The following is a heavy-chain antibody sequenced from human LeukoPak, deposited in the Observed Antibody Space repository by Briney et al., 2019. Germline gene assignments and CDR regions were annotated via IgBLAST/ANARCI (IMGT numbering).Heavy chain of an antibody. CDR2: INSRSSTI. Sequence: PGGSLRPSCAASGFIFSTYSMNWVRQAPGKGLEWVSYINSRSSTIYYADSVKGRFTISRDSAKNSLYLQMNSLRGEDTAVYYCAKEVAGTFFWSGYFHAFDIWGQGTMVTVSS. CDR1: GFIFSTYS. CDR3: AKEVAGTFFWSGYFHAFDI. J-gene: IGHJ3*02. V-gene: IGHV3-48*01. D-gene: IGHD3-3*01.